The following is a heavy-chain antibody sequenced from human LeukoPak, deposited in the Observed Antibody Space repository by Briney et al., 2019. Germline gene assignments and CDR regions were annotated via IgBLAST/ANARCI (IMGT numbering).Heavy chain of an antibody. Sequence: GGSLRLSCAASGFTFSSYGMHWVRQAPGKGLEWVAFIRYDGSNKYYADSVKGRFTISRDNSKNTLYPQVNSLRAEDTAVYYCAKAPAGGDDYADYWGQGTLVTVSS. J-gene: IGHJ4*02. CDR3: AKAPAGGDDYADY. CDR2: IRYDGSNK. V-gene: IGHV3-30*02. CDR1: GFTFSSYG. D-gene: IGHD2-2*01.